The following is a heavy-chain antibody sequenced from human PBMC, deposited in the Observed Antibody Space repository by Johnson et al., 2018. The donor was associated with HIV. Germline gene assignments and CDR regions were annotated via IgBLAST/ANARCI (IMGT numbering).Heavy chain of an antibody. Sequence: QVQLVESGGGLVKPGGSLRLSCAASGFNLSDYYMRWIRQTPGKGLEWVSDSSSSGSTIYYADSVKGRFTISRDNAKNSLYLQMNSLRAEDTAVYYCARDRLWFGESDAFDIWGQGTMVTVSS. CDR2: SSSSGSTI. J-gene: IGHJ3*02. V-gene: IGHV3-11*04. CDR3: ARDRLWFGESDAFDI. CDR1: GFNLSDYY. D-gene: IGHD3-10*01.